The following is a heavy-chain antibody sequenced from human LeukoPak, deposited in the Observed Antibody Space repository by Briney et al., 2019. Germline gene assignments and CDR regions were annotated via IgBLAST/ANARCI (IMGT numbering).Heavy chain of an antibody. CDR1: GGSISIYY. CDR2: IYTSGNT. CDR3: ARDGGGTGRPFDY. Sequence: PSETQSLTCTVSGGSISIYYWNWLRQPAGKGLEWIGRIYTSGNTNYNPSLKSRVTMSVDTSNNHLSLNLSSVTAADTAVYYCARDGGGTGRPFDYWGQGTPVTVSS. J-gene: IGHJ4*02. V-gene: IGHV4-4*07. D-gene: IGHD1-26*01.